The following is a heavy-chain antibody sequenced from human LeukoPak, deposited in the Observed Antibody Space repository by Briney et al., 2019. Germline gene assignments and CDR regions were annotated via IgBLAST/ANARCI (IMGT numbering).Heavy chain of an antibody. V-gene: IGHV1-2*02. J-gene: IGHJ4*02. CDR3: VRSPIGASAY. CDR2: ISPNNGDT. D-gene: IGHD3-10*01. Sequence: VSVKVSCKPSGYTFSDSYIHWVRQAPGVGLQWMGWISPNNGDTNYAEDFQGRVTMTRDTSIRTAYMELTRLTLNDTAVYYCVRSPIGASAYWGRGTLVTVSS. CDR1: GYTFSDSY.